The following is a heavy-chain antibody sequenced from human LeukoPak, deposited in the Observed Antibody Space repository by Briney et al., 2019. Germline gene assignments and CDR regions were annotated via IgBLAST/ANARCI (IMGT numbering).Heavy chain of an antibody. V-gene: IGHV1-46*01. CDR3: ARGNYYDSSGYSADAFDI. CDR2: INPSGGST. Sequence: ASVKVSCKASGYTFTSYYMHWVRQAPGQGLEWMGIINPSGGSTSYAQKFQGRVTMTRDTSTSTVYMELSSLRSEDAAVYYCARGNYYDSSGYSADAFDIWGQGTMVTVSS. D-gene: IGHD3-22*01. J-gene: IGHJ3*02. CDR1: GYTFTSYY.